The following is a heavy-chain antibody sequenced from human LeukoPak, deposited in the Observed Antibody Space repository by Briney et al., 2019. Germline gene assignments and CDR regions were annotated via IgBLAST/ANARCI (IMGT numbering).Heavy chain of an antibody. CDR2: ISGSGGST. V-gene: IGHV3-23*01. CDR3: ARGLRPYSGSYYGDY. Sequence: PGGSLRLSCAASGFTFNSYAMSWVRQAPGKGLEWVSAISGSGGSTYYADSVKGRFTISRDNSKNTLYLQMNSLRAEDTAVYYCARGLRPYSGSYYGDYWGQGTLVTVSS. D-gene: IGHD1-26*01. J-gene: IGHJ4*02. CDR1: GFTFNSYA.